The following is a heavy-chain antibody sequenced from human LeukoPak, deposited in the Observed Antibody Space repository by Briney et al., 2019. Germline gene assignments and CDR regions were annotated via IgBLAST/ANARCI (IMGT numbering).Heavy chain of an antibody. D-gene: IGHD4-11*01. J-gene: IGHJ4*01. CDR1: GFTISRYW. CDR2: INTDGRTI. CDR3: VRSAFLTTEFYFDY. V-gene: IGHV3-74*01. Sequence: PGGSLRLSCAASGFTISRYWMHWVRQAPGKGLVWVSRINTDGRTITYADSVKGRFTISRDNAKNTLYLQMNSLRAEDTAVYYCVRSAFLTTEFYFDYWGHGTLVTVSS.